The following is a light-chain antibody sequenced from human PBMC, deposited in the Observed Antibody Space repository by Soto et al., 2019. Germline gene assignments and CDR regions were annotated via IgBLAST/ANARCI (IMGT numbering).Light chain of an antibody. V-gene: IGKV2-28*01. CDR1: QSLLHSDGYNY. CDR2: LGS. J-gene: IGKJ4*01. CDR3: MQALQSPIT. Sequence: DIVMTQSPLSLPVTPGEPASISCRSSQSLLHSDGYNYLDWYLQKPGQSPQLLIYLGSSRSSAVPDRFSGSGSGTDFTLKISRVEAEDVGVYYCMQALQSPITFGGGTKVDIK.